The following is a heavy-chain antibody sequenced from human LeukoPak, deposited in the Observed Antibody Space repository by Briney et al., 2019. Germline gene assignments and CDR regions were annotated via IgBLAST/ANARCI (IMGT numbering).Heavy chain of an antibody. D-gene: IGHD3-3*01. J-gene: IGHJ4*02. V-gene: IGHV3-30*02. Sequence: GSLRLSCAASGFTFSSYGMHWVRQAPGKGLEWVAFIRYDGSNKYYADSVKGRFTISRDNSKNTLYLQMNSLRAEDTAVYYCAKGHDFWSPFDYWGQGTLVTVSS. CDR2: IRYDGSNK. CDR1: GFTFSSYG. CDR3: AKGHDFWSPFDY.